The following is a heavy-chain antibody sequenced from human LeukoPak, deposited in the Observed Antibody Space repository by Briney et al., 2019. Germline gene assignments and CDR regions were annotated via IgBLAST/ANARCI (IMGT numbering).Heavy chain of an antibody. J-gene: IGHJ5*02. CDR2: ISSNGGST. Sequence: QTGGSLRLSCAASGFTFSSYAMHWVRQAPGKGLEYVSAISSNGGSTYCANSVKGRFTISRDNSKNTLYLQMGSLRAEDMAVYYCARGVYCGGDCFDPWGQGTLVTVSS. CDR1: GFTFSSYA. CDR3: ARGVYCGGDCFDP. V-gene: IGHV3-64*01. D-gene: IGHD2-21*01.